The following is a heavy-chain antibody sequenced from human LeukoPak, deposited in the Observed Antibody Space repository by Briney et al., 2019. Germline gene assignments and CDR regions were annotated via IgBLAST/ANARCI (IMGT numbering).Heavy chain of an antibody. Sequence: ASVKVSCKASGGTLSSYAISWVRQAPGQGLEWMGGIIPIFGTANYAQKFQGRVTITADESTSTAYMELSSLRSEDTAVYYCARVGEVVPAALDYWGQGTLVTVSS. D-gene: IGHD2-2*01. J-gene: IGHJ4*02. V-gene: IGHV1-69*13. CDR1: GGTLSSYA. CDR3: ARVGEVVPAALDY. CDR2: IIPIFGTA.